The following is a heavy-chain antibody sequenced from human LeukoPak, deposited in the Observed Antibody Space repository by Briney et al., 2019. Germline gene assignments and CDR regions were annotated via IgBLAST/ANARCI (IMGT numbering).Heavy chain of an antibody. CDR3: ARPIFYSSSWYED. D-gene: IGHD6-13*01. CDR2: IYYSGST. V-gene: IGHV4-39*01. J-gene: IGHJ4*02. CDR1: GGSISSSTYF. Sequence: SETLSLTCTVSGGSISSSTYFWGWIRQPPGKGLEWIGTIYYSGSTYYNPSLKSRVTISVDTSKNQFSLKLSSVTAAGTAVYYCARPIFYSSSWYEDWGQGTLVTVSS.